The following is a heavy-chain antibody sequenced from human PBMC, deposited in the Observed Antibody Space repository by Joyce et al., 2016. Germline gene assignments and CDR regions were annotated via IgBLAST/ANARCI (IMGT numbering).Heavy chain of an antibody. CDR3: ARGGSKWVNWFDP. Sequence: QVQLVQSGPEVKKPGASVKVSCKTSGYTFTGHYLHWVRQAPGQGLEWLVWIKPNSGDTNDAQKFQGRITWTRDTSITTAYMELRWLRSDDTAAYYCARGGSKWVNWFDPWGQGTLVTV. J-gene: IGHJ5*02. CDR2: IKPNSGDT. D-gene: IGHD1-26*01. V-gene: IGHV1-2*02. CDR1: GYTFTGHY.